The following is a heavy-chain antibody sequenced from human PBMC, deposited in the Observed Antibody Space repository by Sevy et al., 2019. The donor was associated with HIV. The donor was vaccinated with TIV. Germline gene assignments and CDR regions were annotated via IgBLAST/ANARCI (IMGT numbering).Heavy chain of an antibody. J-gene: IGHJ4*02. CDR1: GYTFTSYG. D-gene: IGHD3-22*01. CDR3: ARGDSPPFDY. V-gene: IGHV1-18*01. CDR2: IGAYNANT. Sequence: ASVKVSCKASGYTFTSYGISWVRQAPGQGLEWMGWIGAYNANTNYAQKFQGRVTMTTDTSTSTAYMELRNLRSDDTAVYYCARGDSPPFDYWGQGTLVTVSS.